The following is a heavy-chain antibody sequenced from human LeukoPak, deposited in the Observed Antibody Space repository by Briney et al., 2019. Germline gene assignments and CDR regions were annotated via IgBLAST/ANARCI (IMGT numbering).Heavy chain of an antibody. Sequence: SETLSLTCTVSGGSISSYYWSWIRQPPGKGLEWIGYIYTSGSTNYNPSLKSRVTISVDTSKNQFSLKLSSVTAADTAVYYCASLTTYRTYGVCYTVDYWGQGTLVTVSS. J-gene: IGHJ4*02. CDR2: IYTSGST. D-gene: IGHD2-8*01. V-gene: IGHV4-4*09. CDR3: ASLTTYRTYGVCYTVDY. CDR1: GGSISSYY.